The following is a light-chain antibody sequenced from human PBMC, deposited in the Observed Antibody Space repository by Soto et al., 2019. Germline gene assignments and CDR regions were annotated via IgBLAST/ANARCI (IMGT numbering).Light chain of an antibody. CDR3: SSYTNRGTLDI. V-gene: IGLV2-14*01. CDR2: DVS. J-gene: IGLJ1*01. CDR1: SSDVGGYNY. Sequence: QSLLTQPASVSGSPGQSITISCTGTSSDVGGYNYVSWYQQHPGKAPKLMIYDVSDRPSGVSNRFSGSKSGNTASLTISGLQAEDEADYYCSSYTNRGTLDIFGTGTKVTVL.